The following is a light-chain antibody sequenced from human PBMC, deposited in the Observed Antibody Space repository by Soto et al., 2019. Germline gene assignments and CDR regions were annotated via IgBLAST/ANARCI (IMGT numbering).Light chain of an antibody. CDR3: CSYAGSRRV. CDR1: SSDVGSYNL. J-gene: IGLJ1*01. Sequence: QSALAQPASVSGSAGQSITISCTGTSSDVGSYNLVSWYQQHPGKAPKLMIYEGSKRPSGVSNRFSGSKSGNTASLTISGLQAEDEADYYCCSYAGSRRVFGTGTKVTVL. CDR2: EGS. V-gene: IGLV2-23*01.